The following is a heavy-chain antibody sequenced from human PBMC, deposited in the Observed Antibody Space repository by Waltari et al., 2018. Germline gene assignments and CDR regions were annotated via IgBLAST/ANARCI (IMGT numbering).Heavy chain of an antibody. CDR2: IYYSGSA. Sequence: QVQLQESGPGLVKPSETLSLTCSVSGGSISSDYWSWTRQPPGKGLEWIGYIYYSGSANYNPSLKSRVTMSEDTSKNQFSLRLTSVTAADTAVYYCARQWSVFGVLSYFDLWGRGTLVTVSS. D-gene: IGHD3-3*01. CDR1: GGSISSDY. CDR3: ARQWSVFGVLSYFDL. J-gene: IGHJ2*01. V-gene: IGHV4-59*08.